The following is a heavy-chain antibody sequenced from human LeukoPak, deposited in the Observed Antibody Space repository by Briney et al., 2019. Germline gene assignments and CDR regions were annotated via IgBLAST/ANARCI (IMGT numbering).Heavy chain of an antibody. V-gene: IGHV1-18*01. CDR3: ARDLLEDYYGSGSYYTTFDY. D-gene: IGHD3-10*01. Sequence: ASVKVSCKASGYTFTSDGISWVRQAPGQGLEGMGWISAYNGNTNYAQKLQGRVTITTDTSTSTAYMELRSLRSDDTAVYYCARDLLEDYYGSGSYYTTFDYWGQGTLVTVFS. CDR1: GYTFTSDG. CDR2: ISAYNGNT. J-gene: IGHJ4*02.